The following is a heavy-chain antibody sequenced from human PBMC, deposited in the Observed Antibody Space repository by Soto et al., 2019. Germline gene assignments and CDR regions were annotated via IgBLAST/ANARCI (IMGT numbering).Heavy chain of an antibody. J-gene: IGHJ4*02. CDR2: IVTMFGTS. Sequence: QERLVQSGAEVRKPGSSVKVSCKVTGGTSTRYAINWVRQAPGQGLEWMGGIVTMFGTSKYAQKVQGRVTITADTSTNIAYMELRSLRSEDTAVYYCNRGSEYDFWSGYLWGQGTLVSVSS. D-gene: IGHD3-3*01. V-gene: IGHV1-69*06. CDR3: NRGSEYDFWSGYL. CDR1: GGTSTRYA.